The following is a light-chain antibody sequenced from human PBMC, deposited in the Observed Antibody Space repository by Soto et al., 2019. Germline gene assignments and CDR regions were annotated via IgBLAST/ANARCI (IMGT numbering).Light chain of an antibody. CDR2: DAS. J-gene: IGKJ4*01. CDR1: QSVSSN. Sequence: EIVMTQSPATLSVSPGERATLSCRASQSVSSNLAWYQQKPGQTPRLLIYDASSRATGIPARFSGSGSGTDFTLTISSLQSEDFAVYYCQQYNNWPLTFGGVTNVEIK. V-gene: IGKV3-15*01. CDR3: QQYNNWPLT.